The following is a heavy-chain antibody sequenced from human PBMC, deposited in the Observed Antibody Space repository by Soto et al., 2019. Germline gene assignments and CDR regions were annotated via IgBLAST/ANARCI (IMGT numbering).Heavy chain of an antibody. J-gene: IGHJ6*02. CDR3: ASRAFTGSADPSNVKDV. CDR2: IIPIFGTA. D-gene: IGHD3-3*02. CDR1: GGTFSSCA. Sequence: SVKVSCKDSGGTFSSCAISWVRPAPGQGLEWMGGIIPIFGTANYAQKFQGRVTITADKSTSTAYMELSSLGCEDTAGDYCASRAFTGSADPSNVKDVWSRGSTDTGSS. V-gene: IGHV1-69*06.